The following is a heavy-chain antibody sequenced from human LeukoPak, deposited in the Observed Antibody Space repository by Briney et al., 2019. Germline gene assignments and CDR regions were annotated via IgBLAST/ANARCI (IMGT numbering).Heavy chain of an antibody. Sequence: GGSLRLSCAASGFTFSSYSMNWVRQAPGKGLEWVSSISSSSSYIYYADSVKGRFTISGDNAKNSLYLQMNSLRAEDTAVYYCARDRAPYYDSSGYYVDPWGQGTLVTVSS. J-gene: IGHJ5*02. CDR1: GFTFSSYS. V-gene: IGHV3-21*01. D-gene: IGHD3-22*01. CDR2: ISSSSSYI. CDR3: ARDRAPYYDSSGYYVDP.